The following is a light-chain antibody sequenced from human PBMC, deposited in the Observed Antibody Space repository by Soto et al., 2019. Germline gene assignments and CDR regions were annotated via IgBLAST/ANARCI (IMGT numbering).Light chain of an antibody. CDR2: GPS. CDR3: QQYNNWPLP. V-gene: IGKV3-15*01. CDR1: QSISSN. J-gene: IGKJ4*01. Sequence: EIVITQSPATLSVSPGERATLSCRASQSISSNLAWYQQKPGQAPRLLIYGPSTRATGIPARFSGSGSGTEFTLTISSLQSEDFAVYYCQQYNNWPLPFGGGTKV.